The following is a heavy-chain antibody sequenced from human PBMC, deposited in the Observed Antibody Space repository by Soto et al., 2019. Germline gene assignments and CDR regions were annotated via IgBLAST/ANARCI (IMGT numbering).Heavy chain of an antibody. CDR3: ARHPELEAYHYYMDV. J-gene: IGHJ6*03. Sequence: SGTLSLTCTVAGGSMSPYYWSWVRQPPGKGLEWIGYVYYSGSTNYNPSLKSRVTISVDTSKNQSSLKLSSVTAADTAVYYCARHPELEAYHYYMDVWGKGTTVTVSS. CDR2: VYYSGST. V-gene: IGHV4-59*08. CDR1: GGSMSPYY. D-gene: IGHD1-1*01.